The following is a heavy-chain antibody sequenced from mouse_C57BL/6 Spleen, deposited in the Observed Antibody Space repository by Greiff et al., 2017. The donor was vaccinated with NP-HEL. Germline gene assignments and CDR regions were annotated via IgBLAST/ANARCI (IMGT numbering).Heavy chain of an antibody. Sequence: VQLQQSGPELVKPGASVKISCKASGYSFTSYYIHWVKQRPGQGLEWIGWIYPGSGNTKYNEKFKGKATLTADTSSSTAYMQLSSLTSEDSAVYYCARGGAAQAMKFAYWGQGTLVTVSA. D-gene: IGHD3-2*02. V-gene: IGHV1-66*01. CDR1: GYSFTSYY. CDR3: ARGGAAQAMKFAY. J-gene: IGHJ3*01. CDR2: IYPGSGNT.